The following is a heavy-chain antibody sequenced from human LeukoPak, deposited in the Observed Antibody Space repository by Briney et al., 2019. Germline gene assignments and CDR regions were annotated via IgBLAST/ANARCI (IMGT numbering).Heavy chain of an antibody. CDR2: ISGSGGST. J-gene: IGHJ4*02. V-gene: IGHV3-23*01. CDR3: AKDQCSGGSCYSVYDY. D-gene: IGHD2-15*01. Sequence: GGSLRLSCAASGFTFSSYEMNWVRQAPGKGLEWVSAISGSGGSTYYADSVKGRFTISRDNSKNTLYLQMNSLRAEDTAVYYCAKDQCSGGSCYSVYDYWGQGTLVTVSS. CDR1: GFTFSSYE.